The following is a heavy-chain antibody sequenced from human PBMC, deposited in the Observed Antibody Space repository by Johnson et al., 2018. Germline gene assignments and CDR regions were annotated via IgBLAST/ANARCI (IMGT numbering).Heavy chain of an antibody. V-gene: IGHV4-4*02. Sequence: QVQLQEAGPGLVKPSGTLSLTCAVSGGSISSSNWWSWVRQPPGKGLEWIGEIYHSGSTNYNPSLKSRVTISVDKSKNQFSLKLSSVTAAATAVYYFASRIAAAGSVYYYYMDVWGKGTTVTVSS. CDR3: ASRIAAAGSVYYYYMDV. D-gene: IGHD6-13*01. J-gene: IGHJ6*03. CDR2: IYHSGST. CDR1: GGSISSSNW.